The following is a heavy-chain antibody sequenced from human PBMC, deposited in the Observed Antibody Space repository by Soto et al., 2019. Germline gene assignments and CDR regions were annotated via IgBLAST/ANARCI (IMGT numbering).Heavy chain of an antibody. CDR1: GFTFSSHE. D-gene: IGHD2-8*01. CDR2: ISGSGNIT. Sequence: QPGGSLRLSCAASGFTFSSHEMNWVRQAPGKGLEWISYISGSGNITYYADSVKGRFTIPRDNAQKSLYLQMNSLRVEDTAVYYCARGGVYWGQGTLVTVSS. CDR3: ARGGVY. J-gene: IGHJ4*02. V-gene: IGHV3-48*03.